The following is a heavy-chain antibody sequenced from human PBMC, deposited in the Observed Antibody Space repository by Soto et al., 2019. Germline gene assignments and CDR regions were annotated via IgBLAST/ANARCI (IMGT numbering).Heavy chain of an antibody. CDR3: ARDPYHVLMVNAPNLYGMDV. D-gene: IGHD2-8*01. CDR2: ISAGNGHT. CDR1: GYTFNRYA. J-gene: IGHJ6*02. V-gene: IGHV1-3*01. Sequence: GASVKVSCKASGYTFNRYALHWVRQAPGQKLEWMGWISAGNGHTKFSQKFQGRLTITGDTSTTTAYMELRSLRSDDTAVYYCARDPYHVLMVNAPNLYGMDVWGQGTTVTVSS.